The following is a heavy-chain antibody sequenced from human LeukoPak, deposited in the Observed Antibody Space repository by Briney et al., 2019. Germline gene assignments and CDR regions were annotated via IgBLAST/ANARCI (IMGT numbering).Heavy chain of an antibody. V-gene: IGHV3-48*01. Sequence: GGSLRLSCAASGFTFSGYSMNWVRQAPGEGLEWFSYISSSSSTIHYADSVKGRFTISRDNVKKSLYLQMNSLRGEDTAVYYCARVVGDSGSYLHWGQGTLVTVSS. D-gene: IGHD3-10*01. CDR1: GFTFSGYS. J-gene: IGHJ4*02. CDR3: ARVVGDSGSYLH. CDR2: ISSSSSTI.